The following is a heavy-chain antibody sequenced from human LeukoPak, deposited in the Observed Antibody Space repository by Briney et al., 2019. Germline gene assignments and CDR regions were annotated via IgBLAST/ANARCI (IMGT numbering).Heavy chain of an antibody. CDR2: ISSSGST. CDR1: GDSISSGDYY. D-gene: IGHD6-13*01. J-gene: IGHJ6*03. V-gene: IGHV4-61*02. CDR3: ARTRFMGSSSWPYYYYYMDV. Sequence: SETLSLTCTVSGDSISSGDYYWSWIRQPAGKGLEWIGRISSSGSTNYNPSLKSRVTISVDTSKNQFSLKLSSVTAADTAVYYCARTRFMGSSSWPYYYYYMDVWGKGTTVTVSS.